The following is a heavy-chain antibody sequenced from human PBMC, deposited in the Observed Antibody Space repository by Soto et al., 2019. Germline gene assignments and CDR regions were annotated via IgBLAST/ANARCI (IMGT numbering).Heavy chain of an antibody. D-gene: IGHD2-2*02. J-gene: IGHJ4*02. V-gene: IGHV4-59*01. CDR1: GGTIGSYY. CDR2: IYFTGST. Sequence: PSETLSLTCTVPGGTIGSYYWSWIRQPPGKGLEWIGYIYFTGSTNYNPSLKSRVTISVDTSKNQFSLKLSSVTAADTAVYYCARGSCSSASCYTGDYWGQGTLVTVSS. CDR3: ARGSCSSASCYTGDY.